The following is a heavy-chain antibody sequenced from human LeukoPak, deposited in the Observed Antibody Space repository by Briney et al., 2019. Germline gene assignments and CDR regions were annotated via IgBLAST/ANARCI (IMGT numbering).Heavy chain of an antibody. CDR1: GFTFNNYN. CDR2: IYSGGNT. V-gene: IGHV3-66*01. Sequence: GGSLRLSCATSGFTFNNYNMNWVRQAPGKGLECVSVIYSGGNTYYADSVKGRFTISRDNSKNTLYLQMNSLRAEDTAVYYCARKTDSGGQGDYWGPGTLVTVSS. J-gene: IGHJ4*02. CDR3: ARKTDSGGQGDY. D-gene: IGHD3-22*01.